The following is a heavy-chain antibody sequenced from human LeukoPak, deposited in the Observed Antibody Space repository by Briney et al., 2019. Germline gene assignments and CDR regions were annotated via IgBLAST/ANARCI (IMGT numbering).Heavy chain of an antibody. CDR3: ARDRVRSSGERAYYYYGMDV. V-gene: IGHV4-59*01. Sequence: KTSETLSLTCTVSGGSISSYYWSWIRQPPGKGLEWVGYIYYSGSTNYNPSLKSRVTISVDTSKNQFSLKLSSVTAADTAVYYCARDRVRSSGERAYYYYGMDVWGQGTTVTVSS. D-gene: IGHD1-1*01. CDR2: IYYSGST. CDR1: GGSISSYY. J-gene: IGHJ6*02.